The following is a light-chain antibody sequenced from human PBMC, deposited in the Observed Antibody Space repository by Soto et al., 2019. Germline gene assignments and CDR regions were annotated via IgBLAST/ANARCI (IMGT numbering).Light chain of an antibody. CDR2: DVS. V-gene: IGLV2-14*01. Sequence: QSALTQPASVSGSPGQSITISCTGTSSDVGGYNYVSWYQQHPGKAPKLMIYDVSNRPSGVSDRFSGSKSGNTASLTISGLQSEDEADYYCYSYTSGSSYVFGTGTKLTVL. J-gene: IGLJ1*01. CDR3: YSYTSGSSYV. CDR1: SSDVGGYNY.